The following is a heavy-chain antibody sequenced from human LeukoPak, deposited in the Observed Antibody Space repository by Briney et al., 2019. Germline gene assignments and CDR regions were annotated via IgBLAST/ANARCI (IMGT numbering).Heavy chain of an antibody. Sequence: GGSLRLSCEASAFIFSGHWLNWVRQTPGKGLEWVASIKEDGSERQYVDSVKGRFIISRDNTKASLFLQLNSLRAEDTAVYYCAKDGGLWVSAHWGDSWGRGTLVTVSS. CDR1: AFIFSGHW. CDR3: AKDGGLWVSAHWGDS. D-gene: IGHD7-27*01. CDR2: IKEDGSER. J-gene: IGHJ4*02. V-gene: IGHV3-7*03.